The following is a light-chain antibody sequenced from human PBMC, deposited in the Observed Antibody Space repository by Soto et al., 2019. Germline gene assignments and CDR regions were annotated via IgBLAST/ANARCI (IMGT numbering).Light chain of an antibody. CDR3: QQSYTAPFT. Sequence: DIQMTQSPSSLSASVGDTVTIACRASRSISNYLNWYQQKPGRAPNLLISGASTLQRGVPSRFSGSGSGTTFPLTITSQQPDDFAIYFCQQSYTAPFTFGPGTKVEIK. V-gene: IGKV1-39*01. CDR2: GAS. CDR1: RSISNY. J-gene: IGKJ3*01.